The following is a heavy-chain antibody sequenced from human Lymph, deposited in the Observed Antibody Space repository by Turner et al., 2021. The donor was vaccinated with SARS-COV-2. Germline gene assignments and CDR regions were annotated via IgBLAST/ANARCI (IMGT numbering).Heavy chain of an antibody. CDR1: GYSFPTYW. Sequence: DVQLVQSGAEVKKPGEFLKTSCKGSGYSFPTYWIGWVRQMPGKGLEWTGIIYPGDSDTRYSPSFQGQVTISADKSISTAYLQWSSLKASDTAMYYCARLPIARGYSGYDFYYFDYWGQGTLVTVSS. D-gene: IGHD5-12*01. V-gene: IGHV5-51*01. J-gene: IGHJ4*02. CDR2: IYPGDSDT. CDR3: ARLPIARGYSGYDFYYFDY.